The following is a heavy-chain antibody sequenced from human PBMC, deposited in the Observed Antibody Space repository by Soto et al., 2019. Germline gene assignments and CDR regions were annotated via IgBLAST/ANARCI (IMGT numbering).Heavy chain of an antibody. V-gene: IGHV3-30*18. D-gene: IGHD1-20*01. CDR3: AKDNSLSANYYYYGMDV. CDR1: GFTFSSYG. Sequence: QVQLVESGGGVVQPGRSLRLSCAASGFTFSSYGMHWVRQAPGKGLEWVAVISYDGSNKYYADSVKGRFTISRDNSKNTLYLQMNSLRAEDTAVYYCAKDNSLSANYYYYGMDVWGQGTTVTVSS. J-gene: IGHJ6*02. CDR2: ISYDGSNK.